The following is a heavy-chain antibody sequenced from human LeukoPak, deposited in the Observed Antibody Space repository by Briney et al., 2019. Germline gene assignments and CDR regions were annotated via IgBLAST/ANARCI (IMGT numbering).Heavy chain of an antibody. V-gene: IGHV4-39*01. CDR2: IYYSGST. CDR1: GGSISSSSHN. D-gene: IGHD6-13*01. J-gene: IGHJ4*02. Sequence: SETLSLTCTVSGGSISSSSHNWGWIRQPPGKGLEWIGSIYYSGSTYYNPSLKSRLTISVDTSKNQFSLKLSSVTAADTAVYYCARLDRIIASPLVWGQGTLVTVSS. CDR3: ARLDRIIASPLV.